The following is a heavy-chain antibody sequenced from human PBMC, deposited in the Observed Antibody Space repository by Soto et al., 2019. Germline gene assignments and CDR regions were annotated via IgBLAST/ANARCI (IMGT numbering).Heavy chain of an antibody. CDR3: ASSPPVYSNYVYYYYYYMDV. J-gene: IGHJ6*03. CDR1: GGSISSYY. V-gene: IGHV4-59*01. Sequence: ASETLSLTCTVSGGSISSYYWSWIRQPPGKGLEWIGYIYYSGSTNYNPSPKSRVTISVDTSKNQFSLKLSSVTAADTAVYYCASSPPVYSNYVYYYYYYMDVWGKGTTVTVSS. CDR2: IYYSGST. D-gene: IGHD4-4*01.